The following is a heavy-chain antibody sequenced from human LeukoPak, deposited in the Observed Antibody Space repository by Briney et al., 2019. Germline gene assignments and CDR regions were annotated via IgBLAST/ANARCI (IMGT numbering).Heavy chain of an antibody. J-gene: IGHJ6*02. Sequence: ASVKVSCKASGYTFTSYDINWVRQATGQGLEWMGWMNPNSGNTGYAQKFQGGVTMTRNTSISTAYMELSSLRSEDTAVYYCAGYCSGGSCYYYYGMDVWGQGTTVTVSS. CDR1: GYTFTSYD. CDR2: MNPNSGNT. V-gene: IGHV1-8*01. D-gene: IGHD2-15*01. CDR3: AGYCSGGSCYYYYGMDV.